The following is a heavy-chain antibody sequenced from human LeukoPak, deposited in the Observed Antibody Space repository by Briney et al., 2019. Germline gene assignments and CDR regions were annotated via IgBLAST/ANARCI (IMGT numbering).Heavy chain of an antibody. J-gene: IGHJ3*02. CDR1: GGSISSGSYY. V-gene: IGHV4-61*02. D-gene: IGHD3-22*01. Sequence: SETLPLTCTVSGGSISSGSYYWSWIRQPAGKGLEWIGRIYTSGSTNYNPSLKSRVTISVDTSKNQFSLKLSSVTAADTAVYYCARGPSITMIVVVNGAFDIWGQGTMVTVSS. CDR2: IYTSGST. CDR3: ARGPSITMIVVVNGAFDI.